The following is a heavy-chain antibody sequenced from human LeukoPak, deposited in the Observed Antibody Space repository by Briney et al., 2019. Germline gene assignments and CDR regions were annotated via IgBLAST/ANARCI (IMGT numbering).Heavy chain of an antibody. V-gene: IGHV1-18*01. CDR1: GYTSTSYG. Sequence: ASVKVSCKASGYTSTSYGISWVRQAPGQGLEWMGWISAYNGNTNYAQKLQGRVTMTTDTSTSTAYMELRSLRSDDTAVYYCARDLYGSGSSHDAFDIWGQGTMVTVSS. CDR2: ISAYNGNT. D-gene: IGHD3-10*01. CDR3: ARDLYGSGSSHDAFDI. J-gene: IGHJ3*02.